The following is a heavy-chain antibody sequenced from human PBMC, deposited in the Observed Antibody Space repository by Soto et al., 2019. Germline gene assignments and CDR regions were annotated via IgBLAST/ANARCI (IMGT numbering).Heavy chain of an antibody. J-gene: IGHJ5*02. CDR3: ARPIGYCSSTSRYPGNNWFDT. Sequence: ASVKVSCKASGYTFTGYYMHWVRQAPGQGLEWMGWINPSSGGTNYAQKFQGRVTMTRDTSISTAYMELSRLRSDDTAVYYCARPIGYCSSTSRYPGNNWFDTWGQGTPVPVSS. V-gene: IGHV1-2*02. CDR1: GYTFTGYY. CDR2: INPSSGGT. D-gene: IGHD2-2*01.